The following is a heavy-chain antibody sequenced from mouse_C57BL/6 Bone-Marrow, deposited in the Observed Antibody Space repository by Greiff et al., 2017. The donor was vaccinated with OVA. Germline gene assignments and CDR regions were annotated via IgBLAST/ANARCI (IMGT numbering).Heavy chain of an antibody. Sequence: VQLKESGAELVRPGASVKLSCTASGFNIKDDYMHWVKQRPEQGLEWIGWIDPENGDTEYASKFQGRATIPADTSSNTAYLQLSSLTSEDTAVYYCTTRTTVVALDYWGQGTTLTVSS. D-gene: IGHD1-1*01. V-gene: IGHV14-4*01. CDR3: TTRTTVVALDY. CDR2: IDPENGDT. CDR1: GFNIKDDY. J-gene: IGHJ2*01.